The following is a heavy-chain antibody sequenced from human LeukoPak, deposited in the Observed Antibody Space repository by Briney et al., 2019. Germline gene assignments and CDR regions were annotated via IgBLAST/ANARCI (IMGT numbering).Heavy chain of an antibody. V-gene: IGHV4-59*01. J-gene: IGHJ3*02. CDR1: GGSISSYY. CDR2: IYYSGYT. CDR3: ARGHKAFDI. Sequence: SETLSPTCTVSGGSISSYYWSWIRQPPGKGLEYIAYIYYSGYTNYNPSLKSRVTISVYTSKNQFSLQLSSVTAADTAIYYCARGHKAFDIWGQGTMVTVSS.